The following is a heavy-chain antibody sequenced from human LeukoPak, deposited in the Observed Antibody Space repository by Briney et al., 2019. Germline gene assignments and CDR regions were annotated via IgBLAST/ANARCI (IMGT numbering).Heavy chain of an antibody. CDR1: GFTVSSNY. CDR2: INWNGGST. J-gene: IGHJ6*03. D-gene: IGHD3-16*01. V-gene: IGHV3-20*04. Sequence: GGSLRLSCAASGFTVSSNYMSWVRQAPGKGLEWVSGINWNGGSTGYADSVKGRFTISRDNAKNSLYLQMNSLRAEDTAVYYCARDWGVLRWPYYYYYMDVWGKGTTVTISS. CDR3: ARDWGVLRWPYYYYYMDV.